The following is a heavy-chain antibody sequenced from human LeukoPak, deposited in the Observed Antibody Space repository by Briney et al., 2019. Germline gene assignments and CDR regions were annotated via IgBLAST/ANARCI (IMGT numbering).Heavy chain of an antibody. CDR3: ARDTRTTYYYGSGSYYYYYGMDV. Sequence: PGGSLRLSCAASGFTFSSYSMNWVRQAPGKGLEWVSSISSSSSYIYYADSVKGRFTISRDNAKNSLYPQMNSLRAEDTAVYYCARDTRTTYYYGSGSYYYYYGMDVWGKGTTVTVSS. J-gene: IGHJ6*04. V-gene: IGHV3-21*01. D-gene: IGHD3-10*01. CDR2: ISSSSSYI. CDR1: GFTFSSYS.